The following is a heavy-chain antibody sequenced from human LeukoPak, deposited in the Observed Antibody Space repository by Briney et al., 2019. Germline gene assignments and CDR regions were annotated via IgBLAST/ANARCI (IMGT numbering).Heavy chain of an antibody. CDR3: ARGQGATVPKVGKYWFDP. Sequence: SETLSLTCTVSGCAIRSSYYYWAWIRQPPGKGLEWIGSIYYSGSTYYNPSLRSRVILSVDTSMNQFSLKLISVTAADTGVYYCARGQGATVPKVGKYWFDPWGHGTRVIVSP. V-gene: IGHV4-39*07. CDR1: GCAIRSSYYY. CDR2: IYYSGST. J-gene: IGHJ5*02. D-gene: IGHD1-26*01.